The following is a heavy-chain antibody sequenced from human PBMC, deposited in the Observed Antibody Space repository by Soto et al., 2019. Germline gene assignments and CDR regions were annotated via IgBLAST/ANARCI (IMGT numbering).Heavy chain of an antibody. Sequence: SLRLSCAASGFTFSSHWMHWVRQAPGKGLVGVSRINIDGSSTTYADSVRGRFTISRDNAKNTLYLQMNSLRAEDTAVYYCARVSGTYGPFDYWGRGTLVTVSS. CDR1: GFTFSSHW. D-gene: IGHD3-10*01. V-gene: IGHV3-74*03. J-gene: IGHJ4*02. CDR2: INIDGSST. CDR3: ARVSGTYGPFDY.